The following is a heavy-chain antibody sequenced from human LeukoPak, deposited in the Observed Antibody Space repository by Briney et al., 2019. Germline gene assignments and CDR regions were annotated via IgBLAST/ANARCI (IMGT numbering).Heavy chain of an antibody. V-gene: IGHV3-30*02. CDR3: AKANRNVAEYYLDS. CDR1: GFTFSSYG. D-gene: IGHD1-14*01. CDR2: IRYDGSNK. J-gene: IGHJ4*02. Sequence: GGSLRLSCAASGFTFSSYGMHWVRQAPGKGLEWVACIRYDGSNKYYAASVKGRFTISRDNSKNTLHLQMNSLRTEDTAIYYCAKANRNVAEYYLDSWGQGTLVIVSS.